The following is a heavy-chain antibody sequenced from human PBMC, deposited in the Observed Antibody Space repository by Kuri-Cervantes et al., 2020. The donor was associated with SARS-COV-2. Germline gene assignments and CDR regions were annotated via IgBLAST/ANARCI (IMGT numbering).Heavy chain of an antibody. V-gene: IGHV4-30-4*01. CDR1: GGAISIADYY. D-gene: IGHD4-17*01. Sequence: SETLSLTCTVSGGAISIADYYWSWIRQPPGKGLEWIGYIYYSGTTYYNPSLKSRVTMSIDRSNNQFSLRLTSVTAADTAVYYCGRTLGDNEQGRYAGSRYAMDVWGQGTTVTVSS. J-gene: IGHJ6*02. CDR3: GRTLGDNEQGRYAGSRYAMDV. CDR2: IYYSGTT.